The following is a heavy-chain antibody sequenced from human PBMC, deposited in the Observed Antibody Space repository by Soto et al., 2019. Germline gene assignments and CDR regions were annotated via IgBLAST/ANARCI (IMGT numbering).Heavy chain of an antibody. CDR1: GFTLTYAW. J-gene: IGHJ5*02. CDR2: IKTEADGGTT. V-gene: IGHV3-15*01. Sequence: EVQLVESGGGLVKPGGCLRLSCAASGFTLTYAWMSWVRQAPGKGLEWVARIKTEADGGTTDYAAPVKGRFTISRDDSRTPVYLQRNSPKAEDTAVYYCTTDCHGGGGTCYSVGLWSGYRWGQGTLVTVSS. D-gene: IGHD2-15*01. CDR3: TTDCHGGGGTCYSVGLWSGYR.